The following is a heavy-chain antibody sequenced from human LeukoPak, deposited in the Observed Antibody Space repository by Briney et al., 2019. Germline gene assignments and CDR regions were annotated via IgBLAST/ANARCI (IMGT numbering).Heavy chain of an antibody. CDR1: GYTFTSYY. CDR3: ARDLSSSWFNPPHFDY. J-gene: IGHJ4*02. Sequence: ASVKVSCKTSGYTFTSYYMHWVRQAPGQGLEWMGIINPSGGSTSYAQKFQGRVTMTRDTSMSTVYMELSSLRSEDTAVYYCARDLSSSWFNPPHFDYWGQGTLVTVSS. CDR2: INPSGGST. D-gene: IGHD6-13*01. V-gene: IGHV1-46*01.